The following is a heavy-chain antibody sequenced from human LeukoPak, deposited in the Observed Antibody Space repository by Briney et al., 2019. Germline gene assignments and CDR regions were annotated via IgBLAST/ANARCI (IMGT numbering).Heavy chain of an antibody. D-gene: IGHD4-17*01. CDR1: GFTFSSYS. V-gene: IGHV3-48*01. CDR2: ISSSSTI. CDR3: ARVYPTVTSRFFDY. Sequence: GGSLRLSCAASGFTFSSYSMNWVRQAPGKGLEWVSYISSSSTIYYADSVKGRFTISRDNAKNSLYLQMNSLRAEDTAVYYCARVYPTVTSRFFDYWGQGTLVTVSS. J-gene: IGHJ4*02.